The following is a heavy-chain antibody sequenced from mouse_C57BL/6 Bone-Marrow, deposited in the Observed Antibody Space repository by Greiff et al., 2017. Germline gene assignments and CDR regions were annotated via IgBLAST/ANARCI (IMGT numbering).Heavy chain of an antibody. CDR1: GYSFTGYF. V-gene: IGHV1-20*01. CDR2: INPYNGDT. Sequence: EVQLQESGPELVKPGDSVKISCKASGYSFTGYFMNWVMQSHGKSLEWIGRINPYNGDTFYNQKFKGRATLTVDKSSSTTHMELRSLTSEDSAVYYCDRASNYWFAYWGQGTLVTVSA. D-gene: IGHD2-5*01. J-gene: IGHJ3*01. CDR3: DRASNYWFAY.